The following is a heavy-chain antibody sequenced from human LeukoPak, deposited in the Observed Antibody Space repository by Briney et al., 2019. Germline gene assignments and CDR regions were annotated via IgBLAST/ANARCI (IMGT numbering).Heavy chain of an antibody. CDR3: LVTTRSRGFDY. CDR1: GFTFSSYL. D-gene: IGHD1/OR15-1a*01. CDR2: IRQDGSVQ. V-gene: IGHV3-7*01. Sequence: GGSLRLSCAASGFTFSSYLMSWVRQAPGKGLEWVANIRQDGSVQNYVDSVKGRFTISRDNPKNSVYLQMSSLRAEDTAVYYCLVTTRSRGFDYWGQGTLVTVSS. J-gene: IGHJ4*02.